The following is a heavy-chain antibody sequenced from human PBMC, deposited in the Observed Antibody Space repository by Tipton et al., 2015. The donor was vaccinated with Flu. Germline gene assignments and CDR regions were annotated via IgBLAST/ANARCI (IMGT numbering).Heavy chain of an antibody. CDR1: GGSFSGYY. Sequence: TLSLTCAVFGGSFSGYYWSWIRQSPGKGLGWIGEISQSGSASYNPSLKSRVTISIDTSQNQFSLKLSSMTAADTAVYYCARQQIVVKWGALDIWGLGTLATVSS. D-gene: IGHD2-21*01. J-gene: IGHJ3*02. V-gene: IGHV4-34*01. CDR3: ARQQIVVKWGALDI. CDR2: ISQSGSA.